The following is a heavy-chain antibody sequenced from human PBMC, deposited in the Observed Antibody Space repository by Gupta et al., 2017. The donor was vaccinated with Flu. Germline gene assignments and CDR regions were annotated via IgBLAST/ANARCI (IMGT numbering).Heavy chain of an antibody. CDR2: INPSVGST. Sequence: MHWVRQAPGQGFEWMWLINPSVGSTTYAQKFQGRLTMTRDTSTSTVYMELSSLRSEYTAVYYCALYSGGWYPWGQGTLVTVSS. J-gene: IGHJ5*02. V-gene: IGHV1-46*03. D-gene: IGHD6-19*01. CDR3: ALYSGGWYP.